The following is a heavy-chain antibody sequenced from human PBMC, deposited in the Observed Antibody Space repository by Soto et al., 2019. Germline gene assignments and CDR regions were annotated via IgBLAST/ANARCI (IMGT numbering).Heavy chain of an antibody. D-gene: IGHD3-22*01. CDR1: VGTFNTYT. J-gene: IGHJ6*02. CDR2: FVTKFGTT. CDR3: ARHLGGGHVVVLSYYFNAMDV. Sequence: SVKVSCKSSVGTFNTYTISWVRPAPGQGLEWMGGFVTKFGTTNYAPKFQGRLTITADKSSGTSYMEMSSLGSEDTAVYYCARHLGGGHVVVLSYYFNAMDVWGQGTTVTVSS. V-gene: IGHV1-69*06.